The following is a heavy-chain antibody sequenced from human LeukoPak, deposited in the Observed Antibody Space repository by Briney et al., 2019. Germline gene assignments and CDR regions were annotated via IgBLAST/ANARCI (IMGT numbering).Heavy chain of an antibody. V-gene: IGHV1-2*02. CDR1: GYTFTGYY. J-gene: IGHJ4*02. D-gene: IGHD6-19*01. CDR2: INPNSGGT. Sequence: EASVKVSCKASGYTFTGYYMHWVRQAPGQGLEWMGWINPNSGGTNYTQKFQGRVTMTRDTSISTAYMELSRLRSDDTAVYYCARAWSGWSYTDYWGQGTLVTVSS. CDR3: ARAWSGWSYTDY.